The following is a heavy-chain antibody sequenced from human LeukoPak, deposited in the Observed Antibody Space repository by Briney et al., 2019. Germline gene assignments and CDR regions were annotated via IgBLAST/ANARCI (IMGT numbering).Heavy chain of an antibody. CDR2: IIPIFGTA. CDR3: ARYSSSSSWFDP. Sequence: SVKVSCKASGGTFSSYDISWVRQAPGQGLEWMGGIIPIFGTANYAQKFQGRVTITADESTSTAYMELSSLRSEDTAVYYCARYSSSSSWFDPWGQGTLVTVSS. CDR1: GGTFSSYD. D-gene: IGHD6-6*01. J-gene: IGHJ5*02. V-gene: IGHV1-69*13.